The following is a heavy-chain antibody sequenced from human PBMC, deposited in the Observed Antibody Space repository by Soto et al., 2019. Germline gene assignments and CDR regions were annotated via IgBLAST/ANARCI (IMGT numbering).Heavy chain of an antibody. CDR1: GYTLTELS. J-gene: IGHJ6*02. CDR2: FDPEDGET. D-gene: IGHD6-13*01. CDR3: ATGRLAAAGTGGSITFYYYGMDV. V-gene: IGHV1-24*01. Sequence: GASVKVSCKVSGYTLTELSMHWVRQAPGKGLEWMGGFDPEDGETIYAQKFQGRVTMTEDTSTDTAYMELSSLRSEDTAVYYCATGRLAAAGTGGSITFYYYGMDVWGQGTTVTVSS.